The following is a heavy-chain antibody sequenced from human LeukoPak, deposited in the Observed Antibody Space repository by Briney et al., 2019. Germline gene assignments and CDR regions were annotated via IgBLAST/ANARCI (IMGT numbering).Heavy chain of an antibody. V-gene: IGHV4-39*07. CDR2: IYYSGST. D-gene: IGHD2-2*01. Sequence: SETLSLTCTVSGGSISSSSYYWGWIRQPPGKGLECIGSIYYSGSTYYNPSLKSRVTISVDTSKNQFSLKLSSVTAADTAVYFCARDEGSSYPFDYWGQGTLVTVSS. J-gene: IGHJ4*02. CDR3: ARDEGSSYPFDY. CDR1: GGSISSSSYY.